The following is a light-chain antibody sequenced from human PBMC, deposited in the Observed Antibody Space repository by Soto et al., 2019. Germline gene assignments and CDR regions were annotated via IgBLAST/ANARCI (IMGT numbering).Light chain of an antibody. CDR1: QSVSSN. Sequence: EIVMTQSPATLSVSPGERATLSCRASQSVSSNLAWYQQKPGQAPRLLIYGAYTRATGIPGRFSGSGSGTEFTLTISSLQSEDFAVYYCQQYNNWPITFGQGTRLEIK. CDR2: GAY. V-gene: IGKV3-15*01. J-gene: IGKJ5*01. CDR3: QQYNNWPIT.